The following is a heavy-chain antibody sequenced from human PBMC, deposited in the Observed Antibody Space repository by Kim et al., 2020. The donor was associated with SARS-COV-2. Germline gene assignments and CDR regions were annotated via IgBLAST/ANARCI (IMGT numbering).Heavy chain of an antibody. V-gene: IGHV4-34*01. J-gene: IGHJ6*03. D-gene: IGHD2-15*01. CDR3: ARGGSSHSHSQNYYYMDV. Sequence: KSRVTISVDTSKNQFSLKLSSVTAADTAVYYCARGGSSHSHSQNYYYMDVWGKGTTVTVSS.